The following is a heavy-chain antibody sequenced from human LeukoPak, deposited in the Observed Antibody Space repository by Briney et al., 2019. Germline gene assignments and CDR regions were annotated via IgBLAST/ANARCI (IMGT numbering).Heavy chain of an antibody. J-gene: IGHJ3*02. D-gene: IGHD2-15*01. CDR3: AGAYCGGGSCYPGGGDDAFDI. CDR2: IYCSGST. CDR1: GGSISSYY. Sequence: SETLSLTRTVSGGSISSYYWSWIRQPPGKGLAWIGYIYCSGSTNYNPSLKSLVTISVDTSKNQFSLQLSSVTAVDAAVYYWAGAYCGGGSCYPGGGDDAFDIWGQGTMVTVSS. V-gene: IGHV4-59*01.